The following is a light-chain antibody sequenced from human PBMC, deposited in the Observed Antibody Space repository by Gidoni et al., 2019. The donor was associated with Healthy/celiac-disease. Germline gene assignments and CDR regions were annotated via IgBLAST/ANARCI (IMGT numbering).Light chain of an antibody. CDR2: KAS. V-gene: IGKV1-5*03. CDR3: QQYNSYSRT. Sequence: EIQMTQSLATLSASVGDRVTMTRRASQSLNRWLAWHQQKPGKAPKLLIHKASSLESGVPSSFSGSGSGTEFSLTISCLQPDDFATYYCQQYNSYSRTFGQGTTVEMK. CDR1: QSLNRW. J-gene: IGKJ1*01.